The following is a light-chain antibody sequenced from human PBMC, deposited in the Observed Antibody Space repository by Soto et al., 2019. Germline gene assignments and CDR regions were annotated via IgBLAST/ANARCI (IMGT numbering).Light chain of an antibody. CDR2: DAS. V-gene: IGKV3-11*01. Sequence: EIVLTQSPATLSLSPGERATLSCRTSQSVSTYLAWYQQKPGQAPRLLIYDASNRATGIPARFSGRGSGTDFTLTISSLEPEDFAVYYCQQRSKWPPATFGQGTRLEIK. J-gene: IGKJ5*01. CDR1: QSVSTY. CDR3: QQRSKWPPAT.